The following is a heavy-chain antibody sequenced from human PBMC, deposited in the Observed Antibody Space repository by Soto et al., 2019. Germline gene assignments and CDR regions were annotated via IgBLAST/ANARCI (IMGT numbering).Heavy chain of an antibody. J-gene: IGHJ4*02. D-gene: IGHD1-26*01. CDR3: VRGASLNFDY. Sequence: EVQLVEAGGGVLRPGGSLRLSCAASGFTFDDYGMSWARQAPGKGLEWVSGVNWNGGSTGYADSVKGRFTISRDNAKKSLDLQMNSRRAEDTAFYYCVRGASLNFDYWGQGTLGTVSS. CDR1: GFTFDDYG. CDR2: VNWNGGST. V-gene: IGHV3-20*04.